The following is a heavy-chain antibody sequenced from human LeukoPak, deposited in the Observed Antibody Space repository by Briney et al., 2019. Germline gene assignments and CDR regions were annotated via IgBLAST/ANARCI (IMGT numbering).Heavy chain of an antibody. D-gene: IGHD2/OR15-2a*01. CDR1: ESTFSKFW. CDR3: AGGNYYGMDV. J-gene: IGHJ6*02. V-gene: IGHV3-74*03. Sequence: PGGSLRLSCAASESTFSKFWMHWVRQAPGKGLVWVSGINRDGSTTTYADSVKGRFTVSRDNAKNTLYLQMNSLRAEDTAVYYCAGGNYYGMDVWGQGTTVTVSS. CDR2: INRDGSTT.